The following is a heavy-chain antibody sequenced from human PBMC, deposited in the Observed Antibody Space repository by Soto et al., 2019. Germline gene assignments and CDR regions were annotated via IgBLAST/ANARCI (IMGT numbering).Heavy chain of an antibody. J-gene: IGHJ6*02. CDR3: ARDRNYYDSSGYYYYYYGMDV. D-gene: IGHD3-22*01. Sequence: GGSLRLSCAASGFTFSSYAMSWVRQAPGKGLEWVSSISSSSSYIYYADSVKGRFTISRDNAKNSLYLQMNSLRAEDTAVYYCARDRNYYDSSGYYYYYYGMDVWGQGTTVTVSS. V-gene: IGHV3-21*01. CDR2: ISSSSSYI. CDR1: GFTFSSYA.